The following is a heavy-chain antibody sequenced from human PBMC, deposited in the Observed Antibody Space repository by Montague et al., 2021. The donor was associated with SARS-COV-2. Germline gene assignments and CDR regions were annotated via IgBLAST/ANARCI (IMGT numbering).Heavy chain of an antibody. Sequence: SLRLSCAASGFAFSSYWMSWVRQAPGKGLEWVANIKQDGSEKYYVDSVKGRFTISRDNAKNSLYLQMNSLRAEDTAVYYCARVGSSSWYFDYWGQGTLVTVSS. CDR2: IKQDGSEK. V-gene: IGHV3-7*01. CDR3: ARVGSSSWYFDY. D-gene: IGHD6-13*01. J-gene: IGHJ4*02. CDR1: GFAFSSYW.